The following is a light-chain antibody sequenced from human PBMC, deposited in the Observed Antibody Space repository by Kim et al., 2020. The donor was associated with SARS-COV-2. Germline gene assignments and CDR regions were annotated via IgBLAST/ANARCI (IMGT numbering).Light chain of an antibody. V-gene: IGKV3-15*01. J-gene: IGKJ4*01. Sequence: EIVMTQSPATLSVSPGDRDTLSCRASQSVGSSLAWYQQKPGQAPRLLIYGSSTRATGIPARFSGSGSGTEFTLTISSLQSEDIAVYYCQQYNNWPLTLGGGTKLEI. CDR3: QQYNNWPLT. CDR2: GSS. CDR1: QSVGSS.